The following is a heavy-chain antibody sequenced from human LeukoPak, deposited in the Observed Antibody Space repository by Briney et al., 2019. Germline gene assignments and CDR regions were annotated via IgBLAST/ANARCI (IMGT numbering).Heavy chain of an antibody. V-gene: IGHV3-74*01. CDR3: ARGDYDFWSGHDAFDI. CDR2: INSDGSST. J-gene: IGHJ3*02. D-gene: IGHD3-3*01. Sequence: GGSLRLSCAASGFTFSSYWMNWVRQAPGKGLVWVSRINSDGSSTSYADSVKGRFTISRDNAKNTLYLQMNSLRAEDTAVYYCARGDYDFWSGHDAFDIWGQGTMVTVSS. CDR1: GFTFSSYW.